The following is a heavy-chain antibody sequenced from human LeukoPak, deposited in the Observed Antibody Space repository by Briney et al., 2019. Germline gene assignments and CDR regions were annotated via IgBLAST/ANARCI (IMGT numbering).Heavy chain of an antibody. J-gene: IGHJ5*02. Sequence: QPGGSLRLSCAASGFTFSSYWMHWVRQAPGKGLVWVSRINSDGVSTTYADSVKGRFTISRDNAKNTLYLQMNSLRAEDTAVYYCTRYDFGGNSFLSFDPWGQGTLVTVSS. V-gene: IGHV3-74*01. D-gene: IGHD4-17*01. CDR2: INSDGVST. CDR1: GFTFSSYW. CDR3: TRYDFGGNSFLSFDP.